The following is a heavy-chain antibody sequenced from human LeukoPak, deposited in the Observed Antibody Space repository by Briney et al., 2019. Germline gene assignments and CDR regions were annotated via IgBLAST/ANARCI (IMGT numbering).Heavy chain of an antibody. CDR2: ISSSGSTI. V-gene: IGHV3-11*04. D-gene: IGHD6-19*01. CDR3: ARDFFGDGWFNYFDP. CDR1: GFTFSDSF. J-gene: IGHJ5*02. Sequence: GGSLRLSCTASGFTFSDSFMSWIRQAPGKGLEWVSYISSSGSTIYYADSVKGRFTISRDNAKNSLYLQMNSLRAEDTAVYFCARDFFGDGWFNYFDPWGQGTLVTVSS.